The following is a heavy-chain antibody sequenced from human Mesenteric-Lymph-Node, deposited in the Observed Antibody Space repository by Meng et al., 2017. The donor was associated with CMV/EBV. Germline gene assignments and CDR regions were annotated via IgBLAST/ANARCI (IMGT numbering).Heavy chain of an antibody. CDR2: IYSGGSST. D-gene: IGHD3-10*01. J-gene: IGHJ6*02. V-gene: IGHV3-23*03. Sequence: GESLKISCAASGFTFSSYAMNWVRQAPGKGLEWVSVIYSGGSSTYYADSVKGRFTISRDNSKNTLYLQMNSLRAEDTAVYYCTRDTPSGYYGMDVWGQGTTVTVSS. CDR1: GFTFSSYA. CDR3: TRDTPSGYYGMDV.